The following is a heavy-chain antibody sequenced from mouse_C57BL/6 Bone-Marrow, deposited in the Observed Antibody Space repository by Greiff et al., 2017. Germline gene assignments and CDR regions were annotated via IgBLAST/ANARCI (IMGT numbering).Heavy chain of an antibody. V-gene: IGHV1-63*01. Sequence: QVQLQQSGAELVRPGTSVKMSCKASGYTFTNYWIGWAKQRPGHGLEWIGDIYPGGGYTNYNEKFKGKATLTADESSSTAYMQFSSLTSEDSAIYYCARHDYDGYYAMDYWGQGTSVTVSS. CDR1: GYTFTNYW. CDR2: IYPGGGYT. J-gene: IGHJ4*01. D-gene: IGHD2-4*01. CDR3: ARHDYDGYYAMDY.